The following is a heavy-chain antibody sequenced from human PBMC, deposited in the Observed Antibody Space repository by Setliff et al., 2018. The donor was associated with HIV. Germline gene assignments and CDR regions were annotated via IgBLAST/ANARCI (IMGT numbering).Heavy chain of an antibody. CDR3: AKDQVYWQQLLFDY. V-gene: IGHV1-18*01. Sequence: GASVKVSCKASGYTFTSYGISWVRQAPGQGLEWMGWVSVYNGNTNYAQKLQGRVTMTTDTSTSTAYMELRSLRSDDTAVYYCAKDQVYWQQLLFDYWGQGTLVTVSS. CDR1: GYTFTSYG. J-gene: IGHJ4*02. D-gene: IGHD6-13*01. CDR2: VSVYNGNT.